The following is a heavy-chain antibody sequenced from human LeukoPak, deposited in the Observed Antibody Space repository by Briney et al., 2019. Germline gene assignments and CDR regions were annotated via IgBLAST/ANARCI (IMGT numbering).Heavy chain of an antibody. CDR3: ARAKVYYDDTMEYYEGDAFDI. CDR1: GYTFTRHY. CDR2: ITFDSGGT. D-gene: IGHD3-3*01. Sequence: GGPVKVSCKASGYTFTRHYMHWVRRARAQGLEWMGWITFDSGGTIYAQKFQGRVTMTRDASISTAYMELSRLRSDDTAVYYCARAKVYYDDTMEYYEGDAFDIWGQGTLVTVSS. J-gene: IGHJ3*02. V-gene: IGHV1-2*02.